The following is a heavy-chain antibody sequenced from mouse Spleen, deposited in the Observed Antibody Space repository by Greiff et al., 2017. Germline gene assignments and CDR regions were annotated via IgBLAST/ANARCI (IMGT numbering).Heavy chain of an antibody. Sequence: VQLQQPGAELVKPGASVKLSCKASGYTFTSYWMHWVKQRPGQGLEWIGEINPYNDGTKYNEKFKGKATLTSDKSSSTAYMELSSLTSEDSAVYYSARSGLGLDYWGQGTTLTVSS. CDR2: INPYNDGT. D-gene: IGHD3-3*01. CDR1: GYTFTSYW. J-gene: IGHJ2*01. CDR3: ARSGLGLDY. V-gene: IGHV1-53*01.